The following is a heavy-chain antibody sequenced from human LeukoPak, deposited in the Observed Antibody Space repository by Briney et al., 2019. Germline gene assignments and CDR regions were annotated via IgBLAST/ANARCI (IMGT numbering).Heavy chain of an antibody. CDR2: ISSGTSYI. D-gene: IGHD1-26*01. Sequence: GGSLSLSCAASGFTFNTYTMNWVRQAAGKGLEWVSSISSGTSYIYYADSVRGRFTISRDTAKNSLYLQMNSLTAEDTAVYYCARDPTSSWETAFDIWGQGTMVTVSS. CDR3: ARDPTSSWETAFDI. J-gene: IGHJ3*02. CDR1: GFTFNTYT. V-gene: IGHV3-21*01.